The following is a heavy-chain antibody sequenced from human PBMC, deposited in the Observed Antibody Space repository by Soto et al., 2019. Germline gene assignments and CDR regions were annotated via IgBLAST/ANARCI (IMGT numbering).Heavy chain of an antibody. D-gene: IGHD3-16*01. V-gene: IGHV4-39*01. CDR2: IYYSGTT. Sequence: SETLSLTCTVSNGSISSSNYYWAWIRQPPEKGLEWIGSIYYSGTTYYKPSLKSRLTISVDTSKNQFSLRLTSVPAADTAVYYCARRDFYGGNFDLWGRGTLVTSPQ. J-gene: IGHJ2*01. CDR1: NGSISSSNYY. CDR3: ARRDFYGGNFDL.